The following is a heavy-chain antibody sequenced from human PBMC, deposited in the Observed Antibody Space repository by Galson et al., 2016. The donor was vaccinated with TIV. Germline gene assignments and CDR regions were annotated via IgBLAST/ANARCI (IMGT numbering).Heavy chain of an antibody. D-gene: IGHD5-24*01. CDR3: AKDGDNNSFVHSFYYYMDV. Sequence: LRLSCAASGFTFRNFGMHWVRQAPGKGLEWVAFIRYDGSNKYFADSVKGRFTISSDNSKNTLYLEMNSLTAEDTAVFYCAKDGDNNSFVHSFYYYMDVWGKGTTVIVSS. V-gene: IGHV3-30*02. J-gene: IGHJ6*03. CDR2: IRYDGSNK. CDR1: GFTFRNFG.